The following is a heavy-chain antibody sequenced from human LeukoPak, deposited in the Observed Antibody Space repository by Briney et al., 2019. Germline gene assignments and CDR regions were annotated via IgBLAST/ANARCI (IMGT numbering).Heavy chain of an antibody. J-gene: IGHJ5*02. V-gene: IGHV1-8*01. CDR3: ARGDHFNPMTARGPVDP. Sequence: ASVKVSCKASGYTFTSYDINWVRQAPGQGLEWMGWMNPNSGNTVYAQKFQGRVTMTRNPSISTAYIELSSLRSEDTAVYYCARGDHFNPMTARGPVDPWGQGTLVTVSS. CDR2: MNPNSGNT. CDR1: GYTFTSYD. D-gene: IGHD3-3*02.